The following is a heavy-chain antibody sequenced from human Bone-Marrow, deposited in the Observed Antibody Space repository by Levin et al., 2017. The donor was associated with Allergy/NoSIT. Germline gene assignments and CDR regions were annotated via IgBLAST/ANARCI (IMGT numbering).Heavy chain of an antibody. CDR2: TYYRSRWYN. D-gene: IGHD2-15*01. Sequence: SQTLSLTCAISGDSVSSTSVAWNWIRQSPSRGLEWLGRTYYRSRWYNEYAGSVKSRITINPDTSKNQFSLQLNSVTPEDTAVYYCARGEASAFDYWGQGTLVTVSS. J-gene: IGHJ4*02. CDR1: GDSVSSTSVA. V-gene: IGHV6-1*01. CDR3: ARGEASAFDY.